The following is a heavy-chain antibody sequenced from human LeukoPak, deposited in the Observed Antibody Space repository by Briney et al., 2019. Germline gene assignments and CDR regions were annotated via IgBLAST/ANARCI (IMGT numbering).Heavy chain of an antibody. V-gene: IGHV3-9*01. CDR1: GFTFDDYG. Sequence: GGSLRLSCEASGFTFDDYGMHWVRQAPGKGLEWVSTISWNSASVGYVDSVKGRFTISRDNAKKTLYLQMKSLRPEDTALYYCAKDYGYSSSWYDYWGQGTLVTVSS. D-gene: IGHD6-13*01. CDR3: AKDYGYSSSWYDY. J-gene: IGHJ4*02. CDR2: ISWNSASV.